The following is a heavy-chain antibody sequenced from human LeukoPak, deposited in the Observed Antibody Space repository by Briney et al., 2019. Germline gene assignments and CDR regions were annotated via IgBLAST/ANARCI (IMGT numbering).Heavy chain of an antibody. CDR1: GFTFSSYW. CDR3: ARLVAAEYFDY. D-gene: IGHD6-13*01. CDR2: IKQDGSEK. V-gene: IGHV3-7*01. J-gene: IGHJ4*02. Sequence: GGSLRLSCAASGFTFSSYWMSWVRQAPGKGLEWVANIKQDGSEKYYVDSVKGRFTIPRDNAKNSLYLQMNSLRAEDTAVYYCARLVAAEYFDYWGQGTLVTVSS.